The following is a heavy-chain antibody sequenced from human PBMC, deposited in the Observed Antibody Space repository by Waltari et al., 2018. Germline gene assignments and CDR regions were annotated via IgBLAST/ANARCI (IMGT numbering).Heavy chain of an antibody. CDR1: GYTFTGYF. Sequence: VELVQSGTAVRQPGASVKVSCKASGYTFTGYFLHWVRQAPGQGLEWMGWINPDNGDTNLAQKFQGRVPLTRDTSVSTGYLDLGRLTSDDTAVYYCARAPYFYYYYMDVWGNGTAVTVSS. V-gene: IGHV1-2*02. CDR2: INPDNGDT. J-gene: IGHJ6*03. CDR3: ARAPYFYYYYMDV.